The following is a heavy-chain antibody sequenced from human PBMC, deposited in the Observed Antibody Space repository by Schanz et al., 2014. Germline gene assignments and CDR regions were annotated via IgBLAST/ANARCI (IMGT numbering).Heavy chain of an antibody. J-gene: IGHJ3*02. CDR2: IYYRGAT. CDR3: ARVDWNWDGYDNSAPRADAFDI. Sequence: QVQLQESGPGLVKPSETLSLTCTVSGGSISSYYWSWIRQPPGQGLEWIGLIYYRGATNYNPSLHRRLTISVATSKHQFSLNLTSVTAADTAIYYCARVDWNWDGYDNSAPRADAFDIWGQGKMVTVSS. D-gene: IGHD3-22*01. CDR1: GGSISSYY. V-gene: IGHV4-59*01.